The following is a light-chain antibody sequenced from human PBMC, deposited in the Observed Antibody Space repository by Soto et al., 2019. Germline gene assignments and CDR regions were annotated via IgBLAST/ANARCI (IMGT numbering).Light chain of an antibody. CDR3: QQYGSSGT. CDR1: QSVSNTY. V-gene: IGKV3-20*01. J-gene: IGKJ1*01. Sequence: EILLTQSPGTLSLSPWERATLSCRASQSVSNTYLAWYQQKPGQSPRLLIYGASNGATGIPDRFSGSGSGTDFTLTISRLEPEDFAVYYCQQYGSSGTVGQGTKVEIK. CDR2: GAS.